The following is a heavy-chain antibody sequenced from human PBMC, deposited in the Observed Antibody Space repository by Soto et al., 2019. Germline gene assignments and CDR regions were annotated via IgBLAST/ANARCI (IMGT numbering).Heavy chain of an antibody. CDR2: IDPSDSYT. D-gene: IGHD3-22*01. CDR3: ATTPFYYDSSGYPSRYYYYGMDV. Sequence: GESLKISCKGSGYSFTSYWISWVRQMPVKGLEWMGRIDPSDSYTNYSPSFQGHVTISADKSISTAYLQWSSLKASDTAMYYCATTPFYYDSSGYPSRYYYYGMDVWGQGTTVTVS. CDR1: GYSFTSYW. V-gene: IGHV5-10-1*01. J-gene: IGHJ6*02.